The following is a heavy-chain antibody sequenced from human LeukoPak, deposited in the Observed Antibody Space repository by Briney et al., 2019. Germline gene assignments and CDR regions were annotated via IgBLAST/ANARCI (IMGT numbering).Heavy chain of an antibody. J-gene: IGHJ4*02. CDR3: ARDWGYNWNDGGGGFDY. D-gene: IGHD1-20*01. V-gene: IGHV1-18*01. CDR1: GYTFTSYG. CDR2: ISAYNGNT. Sequence: ASVKVSCKASGYTFTSYGISWVRQAPGQGLEWMGWISAYNGNTNYAQKLQGRVTMTTDTSTSTAYMELRNLRSDDTAVYYCARDWGYNWNDGGGGFDYWGQGTLVTVSS.